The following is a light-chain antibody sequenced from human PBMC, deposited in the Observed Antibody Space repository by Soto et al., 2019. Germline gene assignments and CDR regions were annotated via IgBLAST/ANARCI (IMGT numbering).Light chain of an antibody. J-gene: IGLJ1*01. CDR2: DIN. CDR1: STDFVSYNR. V-gene: IGLV2-18*02. Sequence: QSVLTQPPSVSGSPGQSVTISCTGTSTDFVSYNRVSWYQQPPSTAPKLMIYDINNRPSGVSNRFSGSKSGNTASLTISGLQAEDEADYYCVSYTTSASYVFGTGTKLTVL. CDR3: VSYTTSASYV.